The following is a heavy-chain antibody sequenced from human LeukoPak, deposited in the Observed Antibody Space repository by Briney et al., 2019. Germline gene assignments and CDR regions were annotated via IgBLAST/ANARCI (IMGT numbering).Heavy chain of an antibody. D-gene: IGHD2-2*02. Sequence: SETLSLTCTVSGGSISSYYWSWIRQPPGKGLEWIGEINHSESTNYNPSLKSRVTISVDTSKNQFSLKLSSVTAADTAVYYCARGVGYCSSTSCYTNWFDPWGQGTLVTVSS. CDR2: INHSEST. CDR3: ARGVGYCSSTSCYTNWFDP. J-gene: IGHJ5*02. V-gene: IGHV4-59*08. CDR1: GGSISSYY.